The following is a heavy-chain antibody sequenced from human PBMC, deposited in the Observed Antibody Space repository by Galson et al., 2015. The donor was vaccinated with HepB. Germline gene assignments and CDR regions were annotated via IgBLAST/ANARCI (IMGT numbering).Heavy chain of an antibody. D-gene: IGHD2-8*01. Sequence: SLRLSCAASGFTFDTYYMHWVRQSPGKGLVWVSRIISDGTGTIYADSVRGRFTTSRDNTRGTLYLQMNSLRPEDTAVYYCASGGLNHAFDNWGQGTMVTVSS. V-gene: IGHV3-74*01. CDR1: GFTFDTYY. J-gene: IGHJ3*02. CDR2: IISDGTGT. CDR3: ASGGLNHAFDN.